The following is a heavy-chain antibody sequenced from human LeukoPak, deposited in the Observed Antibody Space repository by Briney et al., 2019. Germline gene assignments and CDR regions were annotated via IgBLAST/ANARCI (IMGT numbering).Heavy chain of an antibody. CDR1: GYTFTSYD. V-gene: IGHV1-8*03. CDR2: MNPNSGNT. D-gene: IGHD3-10*01. Sequence: GASVKVSCKASGYTFTSYDINWVRQATGQGLEWMGWMNPNSGNTGYAQKFQGRVTITTDESTSTAYMELSSLRSEDTAVYYCACVLRGSGSYPIYYYFDYWGQGTLVTVSS. CDR3: ACVLRGSGSYPIYYYFDY. J-gene: IGHJ4*02.